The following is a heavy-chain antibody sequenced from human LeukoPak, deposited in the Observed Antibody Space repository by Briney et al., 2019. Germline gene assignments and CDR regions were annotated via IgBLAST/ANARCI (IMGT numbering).Heavy chain of an antibody. D-gene: IGHD2-2*01. V-gene: IGHV3-7*01. CDR2: IKQDGSEK. J-gene: IGHJ6*03. CDR1: GFTFSSYW. CDR3: ARESDYCSSTSCYLPGHYYYYCYMDV. Sequence: SGGSLRLSCAASGFTFSSYWMSWVRQAPGKGLEWVANIKQDGSEKYYVDSVKGRFTISRDNAKNSLYLQMNSLRAEDTAVYYCARESDYCSSTSCYLPGHYYYYCYMDVWGKGTTVTVSS.